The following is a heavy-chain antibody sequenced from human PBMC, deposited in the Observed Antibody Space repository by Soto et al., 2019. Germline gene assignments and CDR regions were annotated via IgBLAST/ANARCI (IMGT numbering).Heavy chain of an antibody. CDR2: MIANSGDT. D-gene: IGHD3-10*01. Sequence: QVQLVQSGAEVKKPGASVKVSCKASGYSFTSHGISWVRKAPGQGLEWMGWMIANSGDTNHAHNLKGRVTVTTDTSTSTAYLELRSLRSYDTAVYYCARMVRGSNIDYYHYIDVWGKGTTVTVSS. V-gene: IGHV1-18*01. CDR3: ARMVRGSNIDYYHYIDV. CDR1: GYSFTSHG. J-gene: IGHJ6*03.